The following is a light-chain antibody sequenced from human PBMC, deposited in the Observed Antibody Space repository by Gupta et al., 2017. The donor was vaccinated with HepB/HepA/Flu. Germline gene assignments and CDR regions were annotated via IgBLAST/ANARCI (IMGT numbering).Light chain of an antibody. CDR3: QQRSNWPPIT. V-gene: IGKV3-11*01. CDR1: QSVRSF. Sequence: EIELTQSPATLSLSPGERATLSCRASQSVRSFLAWYQQKPGQAPRLLIYDASNRATGIPARFSGRGSGTDFTLTISSLEPEDFAVYYCQQRSNWPPITFGQGTRLEIK. CDR2: DAS. J-gene: IGKJ5*01.